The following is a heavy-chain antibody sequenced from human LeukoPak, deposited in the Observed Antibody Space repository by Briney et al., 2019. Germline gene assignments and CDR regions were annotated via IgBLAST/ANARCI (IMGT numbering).Heavy chain of an antibody. Sequence: SDTLSLTCSVSGGSITFYYWNWIRKPAGTGLERIGRIHTSGTTNYNPSLKSRVTISVDTSKNQFSLKLSSVTAADTAVYYCKGPTGAAYYYMDVWGKGTTVTVSS. V-gene: IGHV4-4*07. CDR1: GGSITFYY. D-gene: IGHD1-1*01. CDR3: KGPTGAAYYYMDV. J-gene: IGHJ6*03. CDR2: IHTSGTT.